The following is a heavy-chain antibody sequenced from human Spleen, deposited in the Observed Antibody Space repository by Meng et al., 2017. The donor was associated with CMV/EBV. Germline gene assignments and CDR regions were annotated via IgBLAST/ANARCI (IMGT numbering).Heavy chain of an antibody. J-gene: IGHJ4*02. CDR1: GGPVSNYY. CDR3: ARDAGATSYFDY. V-gene: IGHV4-34*01. Sequence: SETLSLTCAVYGGPVSNYYWSWIRQPPGKGLEWIGEINLSGSTNYNPSLKSRVTILVDTSKNRLSLKLNSVTAADTAVYYCARDAGATSYFDYWGQGTLVTVSS. D-gene: IGHD1-26*01. CDR2: INLSGST.